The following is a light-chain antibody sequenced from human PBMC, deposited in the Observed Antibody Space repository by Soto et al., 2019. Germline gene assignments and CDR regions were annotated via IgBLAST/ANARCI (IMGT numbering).Light chain of an antibody. CDR3: QVWDTRSEHYV. J-gene: IGLJ1*01. CDR2: DDS. V-gene: IGLV3-21*02. CDR1: SIGSKS. Sequence: ELTQSPSLSLAPGQTVSITCGGSSIGSKSVHWYQQKPGQAPVLVVYDDSDRRSGIPERFSGSNSGNTATLTITRVEAGDEADYHCQVWDTRSEHYVFGAGTKVTVL.